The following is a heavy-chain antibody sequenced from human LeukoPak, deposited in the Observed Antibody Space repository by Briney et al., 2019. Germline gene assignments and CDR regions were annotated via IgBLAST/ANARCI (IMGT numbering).Heavy chain of an antibody. CDR1: GGSISSGDYY. J-gene: IGHJ6*02. V-gene: IGHV4-30-4*01. CDR2: IYHSGST. CDR3: ARVPFWSDYPGYYYSMDV. Sequence: PSETLSLTCTVSGGSISSGDYYWSWIRQSPGKGLKWIGYIYHSGSTYYNPSLKSRLAISVDTSKNQFSLKLSSVTVADTAVYYCARVPFWSDYPGYYYSMDVWGQGTTVTVSS. D-gene: IGHD3-3*01.